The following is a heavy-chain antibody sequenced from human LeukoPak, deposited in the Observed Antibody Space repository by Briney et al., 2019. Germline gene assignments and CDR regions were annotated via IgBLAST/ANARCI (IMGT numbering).Heavy chain of an antibody. CDR3: VKAPPWTSGCPGLDS. CDR2: INSDGSST. CDR1: GFTFSSYW. J-gene: IGHJ4*02. V-gene: IGHV3-74*01. D-gene: IGHD6-19*01. Sequence: PGGSLRLSCAASGFTFSSYWMHWVRQAPGKGLVWVSRINSDGSSTSYADSVKGRFTISRDNAKNTLYLQMNSLRAEDTAVYYCVKAPPWTSGCPGLDSWGQGTLVTVSS.